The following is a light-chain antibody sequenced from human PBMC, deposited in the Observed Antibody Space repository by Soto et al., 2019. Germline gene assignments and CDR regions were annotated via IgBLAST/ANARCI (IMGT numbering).Light chain of an antibody. V-gene: IGKV3-11*01. J-gene: IGKJ1*01. Sequence: EIVLTQSPATLSLSPVERATLSCRASQSVSSYLAWYQHKPGQAPRLLIYDASKRATGIPARFSGSGSGTDFTLTISSLEPEDFAVYYCQQRSNWPPTWTFGQGTRVEIK. CDR3: QQRSNWPPTWT. CDR1: QSVSSY. CDR2: DAS.